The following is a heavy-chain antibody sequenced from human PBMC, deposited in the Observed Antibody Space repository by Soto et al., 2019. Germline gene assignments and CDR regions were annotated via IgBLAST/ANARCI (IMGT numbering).Heavy chain of an antibody. CDR1: GGTFSSYT. V-gene: IGHV1-69*02. D-gene: IGHD2-2*01. J-gene: IGHJ6*02. Sequence: QVQLVQSGAEVKKPGSSVKVSCKASGGTFSSYTISWVRQAPGQEVEWMGRIIPILGIGNDAQKFQGRVTITADKSTSTAYMELSSLRSDDTAVYYCATRDIVVVPAAPLYYGMDVWGQGTTVTVSS. CDR2: IIPILGIG. CDR3: ATRDIVVVPAAPLYYGMDV.